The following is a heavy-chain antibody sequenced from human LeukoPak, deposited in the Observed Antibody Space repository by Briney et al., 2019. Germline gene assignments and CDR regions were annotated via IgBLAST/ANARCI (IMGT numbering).Heavy chain of an antibody. Sequence: PGGSLRLSCAASGFTFSSSSMNWVRQAPGEWLEWVSCISGSGGSTYYADSVKGRFTISRDNSKNTLYLQMSSLRAEDTAVYYCAKDRSWAATTTRLYSFDYWGQGTLVTVSS. V-gene: IGHV3-23*01. D-gene: IGHD1-26*01. CDR3: AKDRSWAATTTRLYSFDY. J-gene: IGHJ4*02. CDR2: ISGSGGST. CDR1: GFTFSSSS.